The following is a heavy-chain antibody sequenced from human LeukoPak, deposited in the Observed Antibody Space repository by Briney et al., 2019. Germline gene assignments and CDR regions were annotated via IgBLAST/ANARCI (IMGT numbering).Heavy chain of an antibody. D-gene: IGHD1-7*01. CDR2: ISGSDDNT. Sequence: GGSLRLSCAASGFTFSSYAMSWVRQAPGKGLQWVSSISGSDDNTYYADSVKGRFTISRDNSKNTLYLQMNSLRAEDTAVYYCAKGAGTTFRFRTYSYFYHMDVWGKGTTVTVSS. J-gene: IGHJ6*03. CDR3: AKGAGTTFRFRTYSYFYHMDV. CDR1: GFTFSSYA. V-gene: IGHV3-23*01.